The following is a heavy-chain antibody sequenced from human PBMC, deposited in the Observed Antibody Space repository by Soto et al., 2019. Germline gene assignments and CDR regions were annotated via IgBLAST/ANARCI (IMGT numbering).Heavy chain of an antibody. CDR2: VFHSGTT. J-gene: IGHJ4*02. CDR1: GYSINSGYY. CDR3: ASDFGHLHDFSSGPEY. Sequence: SETLSLTCGVSGYSINSGYYWGWIRQPPGKGLEWIGSVFHSGTTYQNPSLKTRATISVDTSRNQFSLELDSVTAADTAVYYCASDFGHLHDFSSGPEYWGQGILVIVSS. D-gene: IGHD3-3*01. V-gene: IGHV4-38-2*01.